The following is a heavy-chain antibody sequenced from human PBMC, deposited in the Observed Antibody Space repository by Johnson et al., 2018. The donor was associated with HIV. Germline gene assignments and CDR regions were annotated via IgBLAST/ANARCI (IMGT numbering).Heavy chain of an antibody. CDR1: GFTFSSYA. CDR3: ARDESGYGEGCDAFDS. V-gene: IGHV3-30-3*01. D-gene: IGHD5-12*01. Sequence: QVQLVESGGGVVQPGRSLRLSCAASGFTFSSYAMHWVRQAPGKGLEWVAVISYDGSNKYYADSVKGRFTISRDNSKNTLYLQMNSLRAEDTAVYYCARDESGYGEGCDAFDSWGQGTMVTVSS. J-gene: IGHJ3*02. CDR2: ISYDGSNK.